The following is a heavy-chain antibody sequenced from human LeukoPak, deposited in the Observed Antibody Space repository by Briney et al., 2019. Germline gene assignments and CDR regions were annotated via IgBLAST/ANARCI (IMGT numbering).Heavy chain of an antibody. D-gene: IGHD3-10*01. V-gene: IGHV1-18*01. J-gene: IGHJ6*02. CDR2: ISAYNGNT. CDR3: ARDRQFGELTFDYYYYGMDV. CDR1: GYTFTSYD. Sequence: ASVKVSCKASGYTFTSYDINWVRQATGQGLEWMGWISAYNGNTNYAQKLQGRVTMTTDTSTSTAYMELRSLRSDDTAVYYCARDRQFGELTFDYYYYGMDVWGQGTTVTVSS.